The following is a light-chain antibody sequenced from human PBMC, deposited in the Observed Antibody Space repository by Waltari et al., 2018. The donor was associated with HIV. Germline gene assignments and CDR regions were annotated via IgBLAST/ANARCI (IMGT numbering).Light chain of an antibody. J-gene: IGKJ1*01. Sequence: DIQITQSPLTLSASVGDRVPITCRASQSISSWLAWYQQKPGNVTKLLIYRASTLESGVPSRFSGSGSGTEFTHTISSLQPDDFATYYCQQYDNYLWTFGQGTKVEIK. CDR2: RAS. V-gene: IGKV1-5*03. CDR1: QSISSW. CDR3: QQYDNYLWT.